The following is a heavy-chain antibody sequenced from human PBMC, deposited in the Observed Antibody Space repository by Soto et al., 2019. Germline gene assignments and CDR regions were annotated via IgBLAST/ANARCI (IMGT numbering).Heavy chain of an antibody. CDR3: ARAAYYYDSSGYYPGDY. J-gene: IGHJ4*02. Sequence: GASVKVSCKASGYTFTTYAMHWVRQAPGQRLEWMGWINAGNGNTKYSQKFQGRVTITRDTSASTAYMGVSSLRSEDTAVYYCARAAYYYDSSGYYPGDYWGQGSLVTVSS. CDR2: INAGNGNT. D-gene: IGHD3-22*01. CDR1: GYTFTTYA. V-gene: IGHV1-3*01.